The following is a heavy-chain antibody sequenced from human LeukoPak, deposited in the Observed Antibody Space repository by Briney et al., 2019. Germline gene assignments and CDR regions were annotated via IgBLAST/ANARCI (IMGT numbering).Heavy chain of an antibody. D-gene: IGHD3-10*01. CDR1: GGSVNSRSYY. J-gene: IGHJ4*02. CDR3: ARHAYYYGSERTLFDY. Sequence: PSETLSLTCTVFGGSVNSRSYYWGWIRQPPGKGLEWIGTIYYSGSTYYNPSLKSRLTISVDTSKNQFSLKLSSVTAADTAVYYCARHAYYYGSERTLFDYWGQGTLVTVSS. V-gene: IGHV4-39*01. CDR2: IYYSGST.